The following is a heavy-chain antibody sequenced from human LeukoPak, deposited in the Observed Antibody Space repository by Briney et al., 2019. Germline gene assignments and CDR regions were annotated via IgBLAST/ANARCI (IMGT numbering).Heavy chain of an antibody. Sequence: PTGGSLRLSCAASGFSVSSIYMNWVRQAPGKGLEWVSVIYSDGTTYYADSVKGQFTISRDDSKNTLYLHMNSLRAEDTAVYYCARAPNWRFDHWGQGTLVTVSS. D-gene: IGHD1-1*01. CDR1: GFSVSSIY. CDR2: IYSDGTT. CDR3: ARAPNWRFDH. J-gene: IGHJ4*02. V-gene: IGHV3-53*01.